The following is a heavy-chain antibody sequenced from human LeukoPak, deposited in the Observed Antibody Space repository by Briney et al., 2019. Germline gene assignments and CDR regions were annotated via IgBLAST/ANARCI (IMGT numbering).Heavy chain of an antibody. CDR2: ISYDGSNK. J-gene: IGHJ4*02. CDR3: ARGAMGVVPAAIFY. Sequence: GGSLRPSCAASGFTFSSYAMHWVRQAPGKGLEWVAVISYDGSNKYYADSVKGRFTISRDNSKNTLYLQMNSLRAEDTAVYYCARGAMGVVPAAIFYWGQGTLVTVSS. CDR1: GFTFSSYA. D-gene: IGHD2-2*02. V-gene: IGHV3-30-3*01.